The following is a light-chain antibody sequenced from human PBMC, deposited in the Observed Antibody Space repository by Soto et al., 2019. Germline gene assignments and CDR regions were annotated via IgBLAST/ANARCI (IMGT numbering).Light chain of an antibody. Sequence: EIVMTQSPATLSVSPGERATLSCRASQSVSSNLAWYQQKPGQTPRLLIHGASTRATRIPARFSGSGSGTEFTLTISSLQSEDFAVYYCQQYNNWPLTFGGGTKVEL. CDR1: QSVSSN. CDR2: GAS. J-gene: IGKJ4*01. CDR3: QQYNNWPLT. V-gene: IGKV3D-15*01.